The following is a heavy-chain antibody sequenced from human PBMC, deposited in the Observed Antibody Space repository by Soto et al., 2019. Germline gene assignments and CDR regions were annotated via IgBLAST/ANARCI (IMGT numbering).Heavy chain of an antibody. Sequence: QVQLVESGGGVVQPGRSLRLSCAAAVFTFSNCGRHWVRQAPGKGQEWVAVNLNDGSNRYHADSVKDRFTISRDNSKNMLYLQMNSLRAEDTAVYYCARDDEYSGNGMDVWGQGTTVTVS. J-gene: IGHJ6*02. CDR1: VFTFSNCG. D-gene: IGHD3-10*01. V-gene: IGHV3-33*01. CDR2: NLNDGSNR. CDR3: ARDDEYSGNGMDV.